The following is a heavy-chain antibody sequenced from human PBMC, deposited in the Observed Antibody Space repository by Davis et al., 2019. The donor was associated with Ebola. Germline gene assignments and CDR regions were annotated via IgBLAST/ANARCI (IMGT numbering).Heavy chain of an antibody. J-gene: IGHJ4*02. Sequence: GESLKISCAASGFTFSSYWMHWVRLVPGKGLEWVASISGSGGNTFYRDSVRGRFTISRDNVGNTLSLQMSGLRAEDTAIYYCSKYFLSGTYYHFDSWGQGTLVTVSS. V-gene: IGHV3-23*01. CDR3: SKYFLSGTYYHFDS. CDR1: GFTFSSYW. D-gene: IGHD3-10*01. CDR2: ISGSGGNT.